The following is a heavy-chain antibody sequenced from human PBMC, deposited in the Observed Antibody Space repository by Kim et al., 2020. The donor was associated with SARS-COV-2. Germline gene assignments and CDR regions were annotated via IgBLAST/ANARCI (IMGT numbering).Heavy chain of an antibody. CDR2: ISYDGSNK. V-gene: IGHV3-30-3*01. D-gene: IGHD7-27*01. Sequence: GGSLRLSCAASGFTFSSYAMHWVRQAPGKGLEWVAVISYDGSNKYYADSVKGRFTISRDNSKNTLYLQMNSLRAEDTAVYYCARDPDGDGPKDYWGQGTLVTVSS. J-gene: IGHJ4*02. CDR1: GFTFSSYA. CDR3: ARDPDGDGPKDY.